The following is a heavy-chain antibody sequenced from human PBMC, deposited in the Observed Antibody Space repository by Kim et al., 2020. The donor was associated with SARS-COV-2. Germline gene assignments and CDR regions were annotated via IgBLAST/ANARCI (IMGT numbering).Heavy chain of an antibody. CDR3: ARAVDIVAEGLCDFDL. D-gene: IGHD5-12*01. J-gene: IGHJ2*01. Sequence: SRKSRITISVDTSKNQFSLKLSAVAAADTAVYYCARAVDIVAEGLCDFDLWGRGTLVTVSS. V-gene: IGHV4-34*01.